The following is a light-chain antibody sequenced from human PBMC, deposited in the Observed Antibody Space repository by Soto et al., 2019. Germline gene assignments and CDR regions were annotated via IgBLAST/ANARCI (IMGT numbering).Light chain of an antibody. CDR1: QSFSSSY. J-gene: IGKJ2*01. CDR3: QQYGRSPYT. V-gene: IGKV3-20*01. CDR2: GAT. Sequence: VLTQSPGTLSLSPGERVTLSCRASQSFSSSYLVWYQQKAGQAPRLLIYGATNRATGIPDRFSGSGSGPDFTLTISRLEPEDFAVYFCQQYGRSPYTFGQGTKVDIK.